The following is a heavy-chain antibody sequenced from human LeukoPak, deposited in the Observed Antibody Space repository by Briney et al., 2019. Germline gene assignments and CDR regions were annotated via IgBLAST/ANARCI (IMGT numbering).Heavy chain of an antibody. J-gene: IGHJ4*02. Sequence: SVKVSCKASGGTFSSYAISWVRQAPGQGLEWMGGIIPIFGTANYAQKFQGRVTITADESTSTAYMELSSLRSEITAVYYCARGGPGYCSSTSCSTPFDYWGQGTLVTVSS. V-gene: IGHV1-69*13. CDR3: ARGGPGYCSSTSCSTPFDY. CDR1: GGTFSSYA. D-gene: IGHD2-2*02. CDR2: IIPIFGTA.